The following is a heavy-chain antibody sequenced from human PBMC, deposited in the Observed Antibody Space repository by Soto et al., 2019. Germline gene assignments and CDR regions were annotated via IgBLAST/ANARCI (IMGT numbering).Heavy chain of an antibody. Sequence: ASVKVSCKASGYTFTSYGISWVRQAPGQGLEWMGWISAYNGNTNYAQKLQGRVTMTTDTSTSTAYMELRSLRSDDTAVYYCARDYNWNYVRGTVRRFWFDPWGQGTRVTVSS. CDR1: GYTFTSYG. CDR3: ARDYNWNYVRGTVRRFWFDP. V-gene: IGHV1-18*04. J-gene: IGHJ5*02. D-gene: IGHD1-7*01. CDR2: ISAYNGNT.